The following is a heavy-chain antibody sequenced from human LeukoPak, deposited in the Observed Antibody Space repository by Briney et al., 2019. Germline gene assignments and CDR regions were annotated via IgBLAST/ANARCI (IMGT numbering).Heavy chain of an antibody. CDR2: ISSSSSYT. J-gene: IGHJ6*02. CDR3: ARDSYGSGSYYSSYGLDV. V-gene: IGHV3-11*06. CDR1: GFTFSDYY. Sequence: GGSLRLSCAASGFTFSDYYMSWIRQAPGKGLEWVSYISSSSSYTNYADSVKGRFTISRDNAKNSLYLQMNSLRAEETAVYYCARDSYGSGSYYSSYGLDVWSQGTTVTVSS. D-gene: IGHD3-10*01.